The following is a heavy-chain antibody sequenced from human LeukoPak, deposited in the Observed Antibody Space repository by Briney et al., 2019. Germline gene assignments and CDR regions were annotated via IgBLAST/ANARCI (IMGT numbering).Heavy chain of an antibody. J-gene: IGHJ6*03. CDR2: ISSSSSTI. CDR3: ARGAINYDFWSGPYYYMDV. Sequence: PGGSLRLSCAASGFTFSSYSMNWVRQAPGKGLEWVSYISSSSSTIYYADSVKGRFTISRDNAKNSLYLQMNSLRAEDTAVYYCARGAINYDFWSGPYYYMDVWGKGTTVTVSS. D-gene: IGHD3-3*01. CDR1: GFTFSSYS. V-gene: IGHV3-48*01.